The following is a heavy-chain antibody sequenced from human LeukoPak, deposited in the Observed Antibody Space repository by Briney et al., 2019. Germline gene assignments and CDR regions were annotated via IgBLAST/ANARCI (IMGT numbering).Heavy chain of an antibody. CDR2: FYPDDSDT. V-gene: IGHV5-51*01. Sequence: GQSLKISCKGSGYSFTDSWVGWVRQMPGNRLEWMGIFYPDDSDTRYNPSCQGQVTISADKTISTAYLQSSSLKATDIAMYSCARRKNYYFDYWGQGTLVTVSS. D-gene: IGHD1-7*01. CDR3: ARRKNYYFDY. J-gene: IGHJ4*02. CDR1: GYSFTDSW.